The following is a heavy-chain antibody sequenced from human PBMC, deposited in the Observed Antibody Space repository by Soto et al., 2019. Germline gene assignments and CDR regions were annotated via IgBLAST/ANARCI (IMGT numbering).Heavy chain of an antibody. Sequence: SETLSLTCAVSGYSISSGYYWGWIRQTPGKGLEWIASIYHSGSTYYNPSLKSRVTISVDTSKNQFSLKLTSVTAADTAVYYCARGAATVTPGWFDPWGQGSMVTVSS. CDR3: ARGAATVTPGWFDP. V-gene: IGHV4-38-2*01. CDR1: GYSISSGYY. D-gene: IGHD4-17*01. CDR2: IYHSGST. J-gene: IGHJ5*02.